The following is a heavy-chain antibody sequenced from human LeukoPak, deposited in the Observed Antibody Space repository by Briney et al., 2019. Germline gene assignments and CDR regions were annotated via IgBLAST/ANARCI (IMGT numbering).Heavy chain of an antibody. V-gene: IGHV3-64*01. Sequence: GGSLRLSCAASGLTFSSYAMHWVRQAPGKGLEYVSAISSNGGSTYYANSVQGRFIISRDNSKNTLYLQMGSLRAEDMAVYFCARVGDNDAFDVWGQGTMVTVSS. D-gene: IGHD4-17*01. CDR2: ISSNGGST. J-gene: IGHJ3*01. CDR3: ARVGDNDAFDV. CDR1: GLTFSSYA.